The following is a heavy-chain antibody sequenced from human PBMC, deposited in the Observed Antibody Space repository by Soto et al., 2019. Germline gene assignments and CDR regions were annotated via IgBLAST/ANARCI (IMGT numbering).Heavy chain of an antibody. J-gene: IGHJ6*02. CDR3: AMVDVYVTPSPQDV. CDR1: GYTFTRYG. CDR2: INTYNGNT. V-gene: IGHV1-18*01. Sequence: QVQLVQSGAEVKNPGDSVKVSCKASGYTFTRYGIGWARQAPGQGLEWMGWINTYNGNTNYAQNVQGRVTLTTDTSTSTAYMYLRSLRSNDTAIYYCAMVDVYVTPSPQDVWGQGTTVSVSS. D-gene: IGHD3-16*01.